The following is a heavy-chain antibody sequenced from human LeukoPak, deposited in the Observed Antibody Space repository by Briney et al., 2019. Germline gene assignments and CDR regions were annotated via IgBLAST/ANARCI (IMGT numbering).Heavy chain of an antibody. D-gene: IGHD2-2*01. CDR1: GGSISYYY. CDR2: INYSGST. J-gene: IGHJ3*01. Sequence: PSETLSLTCTVSGGSISYYYWSWIRQPPGKGLEWIGYINYSGSTNYNPSLKSRVTISVDTSKNQFSLNLSSVTTAGTAVYYCARVSCSSTSCPRRDALDVWGQGTMVTVSS. CDR3: ARVSCSSTSCPRRDALDV. V-gene: IGHV4-59*01.